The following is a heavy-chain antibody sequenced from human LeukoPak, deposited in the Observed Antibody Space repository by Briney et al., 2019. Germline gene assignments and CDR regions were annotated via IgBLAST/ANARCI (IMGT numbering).Heavy chain of an antibody. V-gene: IGHV4-61*01. CDR1: GGSVSSGSYY. Sequence: SSETLSLTCTVSGGSVSSGSYYWSWIRPPPGKGLEWIGYIYYSGGTNYNPSLKSRVTISIDTSKNQFSLKLNSMPAADTAVYYCARGEGARDGYNCAGPFYFDYWGHGTLVTVSS. CDR2: IYYSGGT. D-gene: IGHD5-24*01. J-gene: IGHJ4*01. CDR3: ARGEGARDGYNCAGPFYFDY.